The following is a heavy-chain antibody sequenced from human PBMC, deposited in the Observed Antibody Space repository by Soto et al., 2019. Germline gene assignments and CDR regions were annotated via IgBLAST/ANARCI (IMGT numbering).Heavy chain of an antibody. V-gene: IGHV3-23*01. CDR1: GFTFSKYA. D-gene: IGHD4-17*01. CDR3: AKDAVYGDGLWLTES. J-gene: IGHJ5*02. Sequence: VGSLRLSCAASGFTFSKYAMMLVRQAPWKGLEWVSGILGSGGTYHADSVKGRFTISKDNSKNTLYLQMNSLRAEDTAVYYCAKDAVYGDGLWLTESWGQGTLVTVSS. CDR2: ILGSGGT.